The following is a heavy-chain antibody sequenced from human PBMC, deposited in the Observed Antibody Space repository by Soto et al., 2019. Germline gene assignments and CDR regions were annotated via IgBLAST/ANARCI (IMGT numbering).Heavy chain of an antibody. CDR1: VFTFSSYS. CDR3: ARDLRFGEKPWYYFDY. CDR2: ISSSSSYI. D-gene: IGHD3-10*01. Sequence: GGALRLSCAASVFTFSSYSMNWVRQAPGKGLEWVSSISSSSSYIYYADSVKGRFTISRDNAKNSLYLQMNSLRAEDTAVYYCARDLRFGEKPWYYFDYWGQGTLVTVSS. J-gene: IGHJ4*02. V-gene: IGHV3-21*01.